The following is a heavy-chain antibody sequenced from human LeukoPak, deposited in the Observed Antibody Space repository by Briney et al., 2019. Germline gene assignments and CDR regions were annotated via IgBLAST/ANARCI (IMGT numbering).Heavy chain of an antibody. CDR2: IYYSGST. J-gene: IGHJ4*02. Sequence: SETLSLTCTVSGGSISSSSYYWGWIRQPPGKGLEWIGSIYYSGSTYYNPSLKSRVTTSVDTSKNQFSLKLSSVTAADTAVYYCARHTYYDFWSGYYTVFDYWGQGTLVTVSS. V-gene: IGHV4-39*01. CDR1: GGSISSSSYY. CDR3: ARHTYYDFWSGYYTVFDY. D-gene: IGHD3-3*01.